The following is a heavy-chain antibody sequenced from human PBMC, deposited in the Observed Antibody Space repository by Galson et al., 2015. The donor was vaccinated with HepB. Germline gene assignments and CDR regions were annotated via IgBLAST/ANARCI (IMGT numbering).Heavy chain of an antibody. J-gene: IGHJ3*01. CDR1: GYTFTGYY. CDR3: ARAWYVRDYAGPFDF. Sequence: SVKVSCKASGYTFTGYYMHWVRQAPGQGLEWMGWINPNSGGTDSAQKFRGRVTMTSDTSISTAYMDLGRLRSDDTAIYYCARAWYVRDYAGPFDFWGQGTMVTVSP. D-gene: IGHD3-16*01. CDR2: INPNSGGT. V-gene: IGHV1-2*02.